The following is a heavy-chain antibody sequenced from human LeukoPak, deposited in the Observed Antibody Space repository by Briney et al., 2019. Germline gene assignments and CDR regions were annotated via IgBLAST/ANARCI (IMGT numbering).Heavy chain of an antibody. CDR3: ARHGGPYESSSYLYYLDY. J-gene: IGHJ4*02. CDR2: IYTSGST. D-gene: IGHD3-22*01. CDR1: GGSISSYY. Sequence: SETLSLTCTVSGGSISSYYWSWIRQPAGKGLEWIGRIYTSGSTNYNPSLKSRVTISVDTSKKQFSLRLSSVTAADTAVYYCARHGGPYESSSYLYYLDYWGQGTLVTVSS. V-gene: IGHV4-4*07.